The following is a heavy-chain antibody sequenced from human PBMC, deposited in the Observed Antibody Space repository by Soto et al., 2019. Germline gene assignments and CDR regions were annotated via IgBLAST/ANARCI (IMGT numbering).Heavy chain of an antibody. V-gene: IGHV3-72*01. D-gene: IGHD1-20*01. J-gene: IGHJ4*02. Sequence: EVQLVESGGGLVQSGGSLRLSCTASGFSVSDHFMDWVRQTPGKVLEWLGQITNRATGDTTLYAASVKGRFTVSKDESRNSLYLQMNSLKTEDTAVYYCASSITEMLTDWGQGTLVAVAS. CDR3: ASSITEMLTD. CDR1: GFSVSDHF. CDR2: ITNRATGDTT.